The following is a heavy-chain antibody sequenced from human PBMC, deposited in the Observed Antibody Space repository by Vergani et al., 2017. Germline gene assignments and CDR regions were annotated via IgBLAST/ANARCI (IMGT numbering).Heavy chain of an antibody. CDR3: ASGGDIVVVPAAKNWFDP. V-gene: IGHV1-69*01. CDR2: IIPIFGTA. J-gene: IGHJ5*02. Sequence: QVQLVQSGAEVKKPGSSVKVSCKASGVTFSSYAISWVRQAPGQGLEWMGGIIPIFGTANYAQKFQSRVTITADESTSTAYMELSSLRSEDTAVYYCASGGDIVVVPAAKNWFDPWGQGTLVTVSS. CDR1: GVTFSSYA. D-gene: IGHD2-2*01.